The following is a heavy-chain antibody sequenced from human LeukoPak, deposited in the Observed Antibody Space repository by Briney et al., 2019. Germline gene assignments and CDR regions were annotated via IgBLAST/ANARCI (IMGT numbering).Heavy chain of an antibody. J-gene: IGHJ4*02. D-gene: IGHD3-10*01. V-gene: IGHV3-48*01. CDR2: IDSMSGSI. Sequence: PGGSLRLSCAASGFSFSIYSMNWVRQAPGKGLEWVSYIDSMSGSIYYADSVKGRFTISRDNAKNSLYLQMNSLRAEDTAVYYCTGEASEFYWGQGTLVTVSS. CDR3: TGEASEFY. CDR1: GFSFSIYS.